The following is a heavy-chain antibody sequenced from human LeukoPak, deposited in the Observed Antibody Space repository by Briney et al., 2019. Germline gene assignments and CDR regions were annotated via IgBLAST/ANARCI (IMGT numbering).Heavy chain of an antibody. Sequence: ASETLSLTCAVYGGSFSGYYWSWIRQPPWKGLEWIGEINHSGSTNYNPSLKSRVTISVDTSKNQFSLKLSSVTAADTAVYYCARGRGWLQYYFDYWGQGTLVTVSS. D-gene: IGHD5-24*01. CDR1: GGSFSGYY. CDR2: INHSGST. V-gene: IGHV4-34*01. J-gene: IGHJ4*02. CDR3: ARGRGWLQYYFDY.